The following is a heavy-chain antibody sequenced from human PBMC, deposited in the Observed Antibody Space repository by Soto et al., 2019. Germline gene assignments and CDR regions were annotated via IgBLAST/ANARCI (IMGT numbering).Heavy chain of an antibody. CDR2: IYYSGST. CDR3: ARRVGATWAYYFDY. Sequence: SETLSLTCTVSGGSISSSSYYWGWIRQPPGKGLEWIGSIYYSGSTYYNPSLKRRVTISVDTSKNQFSLKVSSVTAADTAVYYCARRVGATWAYYFDYWGQGTLVTVS. J-gene: IGHJ4*02. D-gene: IGHD1-26*01. CDR1: GGSISSSSYY. V-gene: IGHV4-39*01.